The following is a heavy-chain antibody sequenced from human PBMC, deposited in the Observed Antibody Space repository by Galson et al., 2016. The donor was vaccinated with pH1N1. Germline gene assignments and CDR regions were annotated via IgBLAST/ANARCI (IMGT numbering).Heavy chain of an antibody. J-gene: IGHJ5*02. CDR2: IYWNDDK. CDR1: GFSLSTNGVG. Sequence: PALVKPTQTLTLTCTFSGFSLSTNGVGVGWICQPPGRALEWLALIYWNDDKRYSPSLKSKLVITKDTSKNQVVLTMTNMDPVDTATYYCAHTLYGDYVDWFDPWGQGTLVTVSS. CDR3: AHTLYGDYVDWFDP. V-gene: IGHV2-5*01. D-gene: IGHD4-17*01.